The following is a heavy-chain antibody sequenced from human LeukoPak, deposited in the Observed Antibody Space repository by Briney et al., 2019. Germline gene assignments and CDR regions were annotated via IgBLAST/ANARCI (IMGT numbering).Heavy chain of an antibody. D-gene: IGHD3-22*01. CDR1: GFTFSSHA. Sequence: GGSLRLSCVASGFTFSSHAMSWVRLAPGKGLEWVSAIGGIDGTTYYADSVKGRFTISRDNSKDTLYLQMNSLRAEDTAVYYCAKRDSSGSYPYYFDYWGQGTLVTVPS. CDR3: AKRDSSGSYPYYFDY. CDR2: IGGIDGTT. J-gene: IGHJ4*02. V-gene: IGHV3-23*01.